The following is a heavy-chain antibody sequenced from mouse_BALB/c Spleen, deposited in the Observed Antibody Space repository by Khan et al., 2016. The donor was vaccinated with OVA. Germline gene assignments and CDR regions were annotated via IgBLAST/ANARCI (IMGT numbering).Heavy chain of an antibody. CDR3: TGRRTY. J-gene: IGHJ3*01. CDR1: GYSITSDYA. CDR2: ISYSGST. Sequence: QLEESGPGLVKPSQSLSLTCTVTGYSITSDYAWNWIRQFPGNKLEWMGYISYSGSTSYTPSLKSRISITRDTSKNQFFLQLNSVTTEDTATYYCTGRRTYWGQGTLVTVST. V-gene: IGHV3-2*02.